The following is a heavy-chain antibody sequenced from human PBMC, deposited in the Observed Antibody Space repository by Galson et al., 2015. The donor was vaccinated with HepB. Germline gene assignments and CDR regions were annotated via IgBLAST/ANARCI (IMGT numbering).Heavy chain of an antibody. J-gene: IGHJ4*02. D-gene: IGHD6-19*01. CDR1: GDSVSSNSAA. CDR2: TYYRSKWYN. V-gene: IGHV6-1*01. Sequence: CAISGDSVSSNSAAWNWIRQSPSRGLEWLGKTYYRSKWYNDYAVSVKSRITINPDTSKDQFSLQLNSVTPEDTAVYYCARMSNIAVAGAFDYWGQGTLVTVSS. CDR3: ARMSNIAVAGAFDY.